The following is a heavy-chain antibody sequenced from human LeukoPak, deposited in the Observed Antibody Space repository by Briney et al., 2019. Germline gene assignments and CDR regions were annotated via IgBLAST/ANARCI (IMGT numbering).Heavy chain of an antibody. CDR3: ASVDAAMVGNAFDI. Sequence: SEALSLICNVSGGSISNYYWTWIRQPPGKGLEWIGYIYYSGSTNYNPSLKSRVTISVDTSKNQFSLKLSSVTAADTAVYYCASVDAAMVGNAFDIWGQGTMVTVSS. CDR1: GGSISNYY. CDR2: IYYSGST. D-gene: IGHD5-18*01. V-gene: IGHV4-59*12. J-gene: IGHJ3*02.